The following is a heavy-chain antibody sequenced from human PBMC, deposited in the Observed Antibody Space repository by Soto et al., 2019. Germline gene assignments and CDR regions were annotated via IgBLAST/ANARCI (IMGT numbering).Heavy chain of an antibody. CDR3: ARRRATIFGVAGAFDH. J-gene: IGHJ4*02. CDR1: GGSISPYY. CDR2: IYYSGST. V-gene: IGHV4-59*01. D-gene: IGHD3-3*01. Sequence: QVQLQESGPGLVEPSETLSLTCTISGGSISPYYWSWIRQPPGKGLEWLGNIYYSGSTYYKASLKSRVTISVDKSKKQFSLRLSSVTAADTAIYYCARRRATIFGVAGAFDHWGQGTLVTVSS.